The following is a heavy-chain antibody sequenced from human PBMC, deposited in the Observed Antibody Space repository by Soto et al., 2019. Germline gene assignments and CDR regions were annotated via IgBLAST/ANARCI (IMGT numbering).Heavy chain of an antibody. J-gene: IGHJ6*02. V-gene: IGHV1-46*01. CDR1: GYTLTSYY. CDR3: AREPRGAATGAGHYYYGMDV. Sequence: GASVKVSCKASGYTLTSYYMHWVRQAPGQGLEWMGIINPSGGSTSYAQKFQGRVTMTRDTSTSTVYMELSSLRSEDTAVYYCAREPRGAATGAGHYYYGMDVWG. D-gene: IGHD2-15*01. CDR2: INPSGGST.